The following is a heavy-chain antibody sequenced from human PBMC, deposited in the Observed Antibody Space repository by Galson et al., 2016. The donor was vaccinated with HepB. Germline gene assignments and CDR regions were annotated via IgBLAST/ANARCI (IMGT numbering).Heavy chain of an antibody. CDR3: ARGLAGRKIFRLGTRTQSSLDV. J-gene: IGHJ6*02. CDR2: ISGSGGRI. D-gene: IGHD3/OR15-3a*01. V-gene: IGHV3-23*01. CDR1: GFTFSTYA. Sequence: SLRLSCAGSGFTFSTYAMNWVRQAPGKGLEWVSVISGSGGRIYYEDSVKGRFTISRDNPKSTLYLQLNSLRVDDTAVYYCARGLAGRKIFRLGTRTQSSLDVWGQGTTVTISS.